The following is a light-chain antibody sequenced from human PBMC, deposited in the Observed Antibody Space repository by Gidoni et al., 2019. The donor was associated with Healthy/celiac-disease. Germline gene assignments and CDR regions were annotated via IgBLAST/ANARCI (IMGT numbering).Light chain of an antibody. CDR3: QQYNSYSTWT. CDR2: KAS. CDR1: QSISSW. Sequence: DIPMTQSPSTLSASVGDRVTITCRASQSISSWLAWYQQKPGKAPKLLIYKASSLESGVPSRFSGGGAGTEFILIISSRQPDDFATYYCQQYNSYSTWTFXQXTKVEIK. V-gene: IGKV1-5*03. J-gene: IGKJ1*01.